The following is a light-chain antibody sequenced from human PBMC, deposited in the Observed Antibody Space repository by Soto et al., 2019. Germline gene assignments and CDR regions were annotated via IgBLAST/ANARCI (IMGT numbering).Light chain of an antibody. Sequence: EIVLTQSPGTLSLSPGERATLSCRTSQSVSSNYFAWYQQKPGQAPRLLIYRASSRAPGIPDRFSGSGSGTDFNLSIARLEPEDFAVYYCQQYGSSPTWAFGQGTKVDIK. CDR3: QQYGSSPTWA. CDR1: QSVSSNY. J-gene: IGKJ1*01. CDR2: RAS. V-gene: IGKV3-20*01.